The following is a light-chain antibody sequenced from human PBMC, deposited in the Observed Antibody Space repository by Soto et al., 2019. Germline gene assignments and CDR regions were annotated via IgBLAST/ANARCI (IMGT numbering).Light chain of an antibody. V-gene: IGKV3-20*01. CDR2: GAS. CDR3: QQYGSSPRT. Sequence: EIVLTQSPGTLSLSPGERATLSCRASQSVSSSYLAWYQQKPGQAPSLLIYGASSRATGIPDRFSGSGSGTDSTLTISRLEPEDFAVYYCQQYGSSPRTFGQGTKVEIK. CDR1: QSVSSSY. J-gene: IGKJ1*01.